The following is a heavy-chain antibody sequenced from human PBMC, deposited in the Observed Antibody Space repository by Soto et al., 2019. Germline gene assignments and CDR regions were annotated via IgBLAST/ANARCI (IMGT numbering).Heavy chain of an antibody. V-gene: IGHV3-30*01. J-gene: IGHJ5*02. Sequence: LRLSCAASDSSFSAYSLHWVRQAPGKGLEWVAIISFDGSNRDYADSVKGRFTISRDNSKNTLYLQMNSLRPEDTAVYYCAREREVYAVGFDPWGQGTLVTVSS. CDR3: AREREVYAVGFDP. CDR1: DSSFSAYS. CDR2: ISFDGSNR. D-gene: IGHD2-8*01.